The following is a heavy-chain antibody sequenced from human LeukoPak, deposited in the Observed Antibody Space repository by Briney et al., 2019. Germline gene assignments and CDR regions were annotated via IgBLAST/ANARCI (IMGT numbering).Heavy chain of an antibody. D-gene: IGHD4-17*01. Sequence: GASVKVSCKASGYTFTSYGISWVRQAPGQGLEWMGWISAYNGNTNYAQKLQGRVTMTTDTSTSTAYMELRSLRSDDTAVYYCAREYGPNDYGDPRDAFDIWGQGTMVTVSS. J-gene: IGHJ3*02. CDR1: GYTFTSYG. V-gene: IGHV1-18*01. CDR2: ISAYNGNT. CDR3: AREYGPNDYGDPRDAFDI.